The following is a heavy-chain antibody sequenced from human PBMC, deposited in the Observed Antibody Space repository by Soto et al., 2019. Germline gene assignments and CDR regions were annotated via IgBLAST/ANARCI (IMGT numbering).Heavy chain of an antibody. Sequence: QLQLQESGPGLVKPSETLSLTCTVSGGSISSNSYYWAWIRQPPGKGLEWIGNIYYSGTTYYNPSLRSRVTISVDTSKNQFSLKLSSVTAADTAVYYCARHKGGYYSGVDVWGQGTTVTVSS. CDR2: IYYSGTT. CDR1: GGSISSNSYY. J-gene: IGHJ6*02. CDR3: ARHKGGYYSGVDV. V-gene: IGHV4-39*01. D-gene: IGHD3-16*01.